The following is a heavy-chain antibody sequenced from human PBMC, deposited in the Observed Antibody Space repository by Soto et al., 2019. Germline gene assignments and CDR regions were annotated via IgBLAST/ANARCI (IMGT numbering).Heavy chain of an antibody. Sequence: GGSLRLSCAASGITLSDYWMHWVRQAPGKGPVWVSRISSDASSTNYADSVKGRFTIPRDNAKNTLYLQMDSLRADDTAIYFCARGAGYSAQDYWGQGTLVTVAS. CDR2: ISSDASST. CDR3: ARGAGYSAQDY. J-gene: IGHJ4*02. D-gene: IGHD1-1*01. CDR1: GITLSDYW. V-gene: IGHV3-74*01.